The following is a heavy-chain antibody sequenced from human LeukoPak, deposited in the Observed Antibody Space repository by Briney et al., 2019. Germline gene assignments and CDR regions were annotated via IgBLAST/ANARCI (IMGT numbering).Heavy chain of an antibody. J-gene: IGHJ6*03. CDR1: GFTVSSNY. V-gene: IGHV3-53*01. Sequence: GSLRLSCAASGFTVSSNYMSWVRQAPGKGLEWVSVIYSGGSTYYADSVKGRFTISRDNSKNTLYLRMNSLRAEDTAVYYCARASTDILTFDLWSYYYYTDVWGKGTTVTISS. D-gene: IGHD3-9*01. CDR3: ARASTDILTFDLWSYYYYTDV. CDR2: IYSGGST.